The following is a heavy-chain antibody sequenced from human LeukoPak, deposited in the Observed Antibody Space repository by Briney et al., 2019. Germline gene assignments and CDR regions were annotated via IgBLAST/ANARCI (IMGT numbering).Heavy chain of an antibody. D-gene: IGHD2-15*01. V-gene: IGHV3-7*05. Sequence: GGSLRLSCAASGFTFSNYWMSWVRQAPGKGLEWVAHINQDGSEKYYVDSVKGRFTISRDNAKNSLYLQMNSLRAGDMGVYYCARDGGGDIVVAFAFDIWGQGTMVTVSS. J-gene: IGHJ3*02. CDR3: ARDGGGDIVVAFAFDI. CDR2: INQDGSEK. CDR1: GFTFSNYW.